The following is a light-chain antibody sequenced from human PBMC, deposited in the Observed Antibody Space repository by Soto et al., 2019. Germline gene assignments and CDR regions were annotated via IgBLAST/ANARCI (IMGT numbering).Light chain of an antibody. CDR3: QQYNTWPPWT. CDR1: QSVSSN. V-gene: IGKV3-15*01. Sequence: EIVMTQSPATLSVSPGERATLSCRASQSVSSNLAWYQQKPGQAPRLLIYGASTRATGIPARFSVSGSGTEFEHTNSSLQSEDFAVYYCQQYNTWPPWTFCQGTKVEIK. CDR2: GAS. J-gene: IGKJ1*01.